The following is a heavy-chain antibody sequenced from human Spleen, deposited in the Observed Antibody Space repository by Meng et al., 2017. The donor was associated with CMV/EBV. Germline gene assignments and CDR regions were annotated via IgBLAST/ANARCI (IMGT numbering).Heavy chain of an antibody. D-gene: IGHD6-6*01. CDR3: ATYSSSDSGFEN. Sequence: CKASGGTFGTNGISWVRQAPGQGLEWMGGIIPMFGSADLEQKFQGRVTMTTDESTSTAYLDLSSLTSDDTATYYCATYSSSDSGFENWGQGTLVTVSS. V-gene: IGHV1-69*05. J-gene: IGHJ4*02. CDR2: IIPMFGSA. CDR1: GGTFGTNG.